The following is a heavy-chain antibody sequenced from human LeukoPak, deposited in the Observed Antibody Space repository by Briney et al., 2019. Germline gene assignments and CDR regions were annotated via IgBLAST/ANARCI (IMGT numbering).Heavy chain of an antibody. CDR2: ISGRTGAT. Sequence: GGSLRLSCVGSGFIFRDYAMNWVRQAPGKGLEWVATISGRTGATYYRDSVKGRFTISKDISENTLYLQMDSLRVEDTALYYCTKRGTGGSGSHMDYWGQGILVTVSS. CDR3: TKRGTGGSGSHMDY. V-gene: IGHV3-23*01. J-gene: IGHJ4*02. D-gene: IGHD3-10*01. CDR1: GFIFRDYA.